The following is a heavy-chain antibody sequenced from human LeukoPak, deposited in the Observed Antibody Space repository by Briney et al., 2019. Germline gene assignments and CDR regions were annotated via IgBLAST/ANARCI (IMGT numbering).Heavy chain of an antibody. CDR2: IRSKVYNGTT. CDR3: TRDRSSIPITIFGY. CDR1: GFTFGDYA. D-gene: IGHD3-3*01. Sequence: GGSLKLSCAASGFTFGDYAMSWFRQAPGKGLEWVGFIRSKVYNGTTEYAASVKGRFTISRDDSKSIAYLQMNSLKTEDTAVYYCTRDRSSIPITIFGYWGQGTLVTVSS. V-gene: IGHV3-49*03. J-gene: IGHJ4*02.